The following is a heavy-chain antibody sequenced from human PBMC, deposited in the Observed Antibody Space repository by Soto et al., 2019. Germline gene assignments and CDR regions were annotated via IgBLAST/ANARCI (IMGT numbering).Heavy chain of an antibody. J-gene: IGHJ2*01. D-gene: IGHD1-1*01. CDR3: ARRVMSTTSPPYWYFDV. Sequence: SGTLSLTCTVSGGSISSSSYYWGWIRQPPGKGLEWIGSIYYSGSTYYNPSLKSRVTISVDTSKNQFSLKLSSVTDADTAVYYCARRVMSTTSPPYWYFDVWGRGALVTVS. CDR2: IYYSGST. CDR1: GGSISSSSYY. V-gene: IGHV4-39*01.